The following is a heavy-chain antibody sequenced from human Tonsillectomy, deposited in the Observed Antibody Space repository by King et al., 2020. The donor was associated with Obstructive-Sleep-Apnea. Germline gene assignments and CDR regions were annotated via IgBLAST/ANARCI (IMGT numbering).Heavy chain of an antibody. Sequence: VQLQESGPGLVKPSGTLSLTCAVSGGSISSTNWWSWGRQPPGQGLEWIGEIYHSGSTSNNPSLKSRVTISVDKSKNQFSLELTSVTAADTAVYFCARHSYSSGLYYYGLDVWGQGTTVTVSS. CDR3: ARHSYSSGLYYYGLDV. CDR1: GGSISSTNW. CDR2: IYHSGST. V-gene: IGHV4-4*02. D-gene: IGHD6-19*01. J-gene: IGHJ6*02.